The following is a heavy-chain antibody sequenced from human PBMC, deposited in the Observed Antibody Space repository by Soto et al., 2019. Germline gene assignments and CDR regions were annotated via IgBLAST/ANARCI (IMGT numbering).Heavy chain of an antibody. CDR3: ARTTQIGAVAGIADY. V-gene: IGHV2-70*01. J-gene: IGHJ4*02. CDR2: IDWEEEE. CDR1: GFSLSSSGMC. D-gene: IGHD6-19*01. Sequence: SGPTLVNPTQTLTLTCSFSGFSLSSSGMCVSWIRQPPGKALEWLALIDWEEEEYYSPSLKTRVTISKDTSKDQVVLAMTNMDPVDTATYFCARTTQIGAVAGIADYWGQGTLVTVSS.